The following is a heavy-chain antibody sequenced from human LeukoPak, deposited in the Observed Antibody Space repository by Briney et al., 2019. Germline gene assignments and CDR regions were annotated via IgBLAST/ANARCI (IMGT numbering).Heavy chain of an antibody. D-gene: IGHD6-19*01. J-gene: IGHJ4*02. V-gene: IGHV3-21*01. Sequence: GGSLRLSCAASGFTFSSYSMNWVRQAPGKGLEWVSSISSSSSYIYYADSVKGRFTISRDNAKNSLYLHMDSLRAEDTAVYYCARGAYSSGWAYFDHWGQGTLVTVSS. CDR1: GFTFSSYS. CDR2: ISSSSSYI. CDR3: ARGAYSSGWAYFDH.